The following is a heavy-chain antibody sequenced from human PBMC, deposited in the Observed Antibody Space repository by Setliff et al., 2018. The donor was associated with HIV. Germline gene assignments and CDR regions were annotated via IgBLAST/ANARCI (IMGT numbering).Heavy chain of an antibody. CDR1: GISINGYY. J-gene: IGHJ4*02. Sequence: SETLSLTCSVSGISINGYYWSWIRQSPRTRLEWIGYVSSIGNTNYNPSLKSRFTISVDTSKNQFSLKVNSVTAADTAVYHCARDSDGSSYYHFAHWSQGTLVTVSS. CDR2: VSSIGNT. D-gene: IGHD3-22*01. CDR3: ARDSDGSSYYHFAH. V-gene: IGHV4-59*12.